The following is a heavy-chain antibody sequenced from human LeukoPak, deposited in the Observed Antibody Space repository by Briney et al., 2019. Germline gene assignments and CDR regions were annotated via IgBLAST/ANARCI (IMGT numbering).Heavy chain of an antibody. CDR1: GFTFSSYG. D-gene: IGHD3-10*01. V-gene: IGHV3-33*01. Sequence: PGGSLRLSCAASGFTFSSYGMHWVRQAPGKGLGWVAVIWYDGSNKYYADSVKGRFTISRDNSKNTLYLQMNSLRAEDTAVYYCARGSWRLVRGAASFESWGQGTLVSVSS. CDR3: ARGSWRLVRGAASFES. CDR2: IWYDGSNK. J-gene: IGHJ4*02.